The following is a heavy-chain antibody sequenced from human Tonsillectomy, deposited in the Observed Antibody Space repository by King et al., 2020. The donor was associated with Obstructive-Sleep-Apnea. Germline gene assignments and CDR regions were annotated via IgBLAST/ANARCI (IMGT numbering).Heavy chain of an antibody. Sequence: HVQLVESGGGVVQPGRSLRLSCAASGFTFYSYDMHWVRQAPGKRLEWVAITSYDGNYKYYADSVKGRFTISRDDSKQTLYLQMNSLRTEDTAVYYCSNFDYWGQGTLVIVSS. CDR2: TSYDGNYK. V-gene: IGHV3-30*18. CDR3: SNFDY. CDR1: GFTFYSYD. J-gene: IGHJ4*02.